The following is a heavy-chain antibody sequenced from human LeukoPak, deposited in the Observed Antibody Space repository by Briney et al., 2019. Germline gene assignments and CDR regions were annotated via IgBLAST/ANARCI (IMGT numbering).Heavy chain of an antibody. CDR2: IHDNGRT. CDR1: GGSISGYY. D-gene: IGHD5-12*01. CDR3: ARVGGYSGFY. V-gene: IGHV4-59*01. J-gene: IGHJ4*02. Sequence: SETLSLTCTVSGGSISGYYWSWIRQPPGKGLEWIGYIHDNGRTTYNPSLRSRVTISVDTSKSQFSLKLNSLTTTDTAVYYCARVGGYSGFYWGQGTLLTVSS.